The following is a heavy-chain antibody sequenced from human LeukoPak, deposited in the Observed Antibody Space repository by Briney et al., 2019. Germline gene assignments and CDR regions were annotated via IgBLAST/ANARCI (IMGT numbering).Heavy chain of an antibody. Sequence: GGSLRLSCAASGFTFSSYAMHWVRQAPEKGMEWVSVIYSGGRTYYADSVKGRFTISRDNSKNTLYLQMNSLRAEDTAVYYCARVGGGYDFGYWGQGTLVTVSS. V-gene: IGHV3-53*01. CDR2: IYSGGRT. CDR3: ARVGGGYDFGY. J-gene: IGHJ4*02. CDR1: GFTFSSYA. D-gene: IGHD5-12*01.